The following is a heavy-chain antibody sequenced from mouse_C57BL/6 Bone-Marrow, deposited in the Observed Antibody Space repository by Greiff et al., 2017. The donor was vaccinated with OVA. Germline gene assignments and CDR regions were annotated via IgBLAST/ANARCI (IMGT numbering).Heavy chain of an antibody. V-gene: IGHV14-2*01. CDR1: GFNIKDYY. CDR3: ARSHYGSSPYYYAMDY. J-gene: IGHJ4*01. CDR2: IDPEDGET. D-gene: IGHD1-1*01. Sequence: VQLQQSGAELVKPGASVKLSCTASGFNIKDYYMHWVKQRTEQGLEWIGRIDPEDGETKYAPKFQGKATLTADTSSNTAYLQLSSLTSEDTAVYYCARSHYGSSPYYYAMDYWGQGTSVTVSS.